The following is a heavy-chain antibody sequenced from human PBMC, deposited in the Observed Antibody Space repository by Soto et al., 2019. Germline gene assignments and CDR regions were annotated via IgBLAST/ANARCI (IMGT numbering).Heavy chain of an antibody. CDR2: ISSSSSTI. V-gene: IGHV3-48*02. Sequence: PGGSLRLCCAASGFTFSSYSMNWVRQAPGKGLEWVSYISSSSSTIYYADSVKGRFTISRDNAKNSLYLQMNSLRDEDTAVYYCARDPDYYDSSGYYPEYSQPWRHGTLITSPQ. D-gene: IGHD3-22*01. CDR1: GFTFSSYS. J-gene: IGHJ1*01. CDR3: ARDPDYYDSSGYYPEYSQP.